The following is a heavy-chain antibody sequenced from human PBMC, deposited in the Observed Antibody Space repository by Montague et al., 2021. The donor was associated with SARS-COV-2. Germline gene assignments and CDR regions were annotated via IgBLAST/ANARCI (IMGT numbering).Heavy chain of an antibody. V-gene: IGHV4-59*13. CDR2: IYYSGSVTT. CDR1: GGSINNYY. Sequence: SETLSLTCIVSGGSINNYYWGWVRQSPGKGLEWIGYIYYSGSVTTSYNPSLKSRVSISVDTSENQFSLELTSVTAADTAVYYCARRGGGEVFARFMYWYFDVWSRGSLVTVSS. J-gene: IGHJ2*01. CDR3: ARRGGGEVFARFMYWYFDV. D-gene: IGHD2-21*01.